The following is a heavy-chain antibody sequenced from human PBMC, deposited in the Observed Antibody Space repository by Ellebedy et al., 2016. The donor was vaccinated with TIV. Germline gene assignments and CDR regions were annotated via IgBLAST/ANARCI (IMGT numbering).Heavy chain of an antibody. CDR2: IIPIFGTA. CDR1: GGTFSSYA. D-gene: IGHD2-2*02. Sequence: SVKVSCXASGGTFSSYAISWVRQAPGQGLEWMGGIIPIFGTANYAQKFQGRVTITADESTSTAYMELSSLRSEDTAVYYCARDCSSTSCYNDPNWFNPWGQGTLVTVSS. V-gene: IGHV1-69*13. CDR3: ARDCSSTSCYNDPNWFNP. J-gene: IGHJ5*02.